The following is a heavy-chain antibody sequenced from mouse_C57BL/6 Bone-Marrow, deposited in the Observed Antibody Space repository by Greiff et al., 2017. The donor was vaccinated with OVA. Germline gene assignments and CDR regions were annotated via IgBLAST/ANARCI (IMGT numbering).Heavy chain of an antibody. D-gene: IGHD1-2*01. CDR2: IHPNSGST. CDR1: GYTFTSYW. J-gene: IGHJ4*01. Sequence: QVQLQQPGAELVKPGASVKLSCKASGYTFTSYWMHWVKQRPGQGLEWIGMIHPNSGSTNYNEKFKSKATLTVDKSSSTAYMQLSSLTSEDSAVYYCAREDWLYYYAMDYWGQGTSVTVSS. V-gene: IGHV1-64*01. CDR3: AREDWLYYYAMDY.